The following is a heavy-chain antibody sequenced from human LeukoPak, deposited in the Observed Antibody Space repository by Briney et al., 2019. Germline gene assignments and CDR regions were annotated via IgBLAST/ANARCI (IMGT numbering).Heavy chain of an antibody. CDR2: INPNSGGT. D-gene: IGHD2-2*01. V-gene: IGHV1-2*02. Sequence: ASVKVSCKASGYTFTGYYMHWVRQAPGQGLEWMGWINPNSGGTNYAQKFQGRVTMTRDTSISTAYMELSRLRSDDTAVYYCAIRYCSSTSCYEYYFDYWGQGTLVTVSS. CDR1: GYTFTGYY. J-gene: IGHJ4*02. CDR3: AIRYCSSTSCYEYYFDY.